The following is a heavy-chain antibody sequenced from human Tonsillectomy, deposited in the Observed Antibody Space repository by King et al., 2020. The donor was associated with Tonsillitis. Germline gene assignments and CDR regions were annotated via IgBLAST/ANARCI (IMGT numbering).Heavy chain of an antibody. CDR1: GGTFSSYA. Sequence: VQLVESGAEVKKPGSSVKVSCKASGGTFSSYAISWVRQAPGQGLEWMGGSIPIFGTANYAQKCQGRVTITADESTSTAYMERSSLRSEDKAVYYCARNEFPEGAFDYWGQGTLVTVSS. CDR2: SIPIFGTA. D-gene: IGHD3-10*01. CDR3: ARNEFPEGAFDY. J-gene: IGHJ4*02. V-gene: IGHV1-69*01.